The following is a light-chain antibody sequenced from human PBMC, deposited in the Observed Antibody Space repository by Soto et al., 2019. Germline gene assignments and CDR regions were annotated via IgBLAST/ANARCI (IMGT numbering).Light chain of an antibody. CDR1: RRDVGAYNY. CDR2: DVN. J-gene: IGLJ2*01. V-gene: IGLV2-11*01. CDR3: CSYAGSYTV. Sequence: QSVLTQPHSVSGSPGQSVTISCTGTRRDVGAYNYVSWYQQHPGKAPRLMIYDVNRRPSGVPDRFSGSKSGNTASLTISGLQAEDEADYYCCSYAGSYTVFGWGTKLTVL.